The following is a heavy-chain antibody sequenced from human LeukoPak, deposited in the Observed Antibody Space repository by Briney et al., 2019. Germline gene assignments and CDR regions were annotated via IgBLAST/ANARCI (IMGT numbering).Heavy chain of an antibody. D-gene: IGHD5-24*01. V-gene: IGHV1-18*01. CDR1: GYIFSSYG. CDR3: AKDGDGHNYGLIDF. CDR2: SSARNGNR. Sequence: AAVTVSCKTSGYIFSSYGCSWVRQAPGQGLEWMALSSARNGNRNFAQKFQDRVLFTTDTSTNTAYMELRSLKSEDTDVYYCAKDGDGHNYGLIDFWGQGTLVSVSS. J-gene: IGHJ4*02.